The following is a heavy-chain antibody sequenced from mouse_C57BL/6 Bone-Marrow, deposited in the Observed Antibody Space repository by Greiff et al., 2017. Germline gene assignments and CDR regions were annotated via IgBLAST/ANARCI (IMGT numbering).Heavy chain of an antibody. J-gene: IGHJ1*03. CDR1: GYTFTSYW. CDR2: IDPSDSYT. CDR3: ARGIRRCGCFDD. V-gene: IGHV1-69*01. D-gene: IGHD1-2*01. Sequence: QVQLQQPGAELVMPGASVKLSCKASGYTFTSYWMHWVKQRPGQGLEWIGEIDPSDSYTNYNQKFKGKSTLTVDKSSSTAYMQLSSLTSEDSAVYYCARGIRRCGCFDDWGTGTTVTVSS.